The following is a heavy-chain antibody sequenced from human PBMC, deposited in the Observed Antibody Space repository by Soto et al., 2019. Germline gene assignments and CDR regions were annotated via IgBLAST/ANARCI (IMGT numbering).Heavy chain of an antibody. Sequence: QVQLVESGGGVVQPGRSLRLSCAASGFTFSSYAMHWVRQAPGKGLEWVAVISYDGSNKYYADSVKGRFTISRDNXKNTLYLQMNSLRAEDTAVYYCATLTVTGYYGMDVWGQGTTVTVSS. CDR2: ISYDGSNK. V-gene: IGHV3-30-3*01. CDR1: GFTFSSYA. CDR3: ATLTVTGYYGMDV. J-gene: IGHJ6*02. D-gene: IGHD4-17*01.